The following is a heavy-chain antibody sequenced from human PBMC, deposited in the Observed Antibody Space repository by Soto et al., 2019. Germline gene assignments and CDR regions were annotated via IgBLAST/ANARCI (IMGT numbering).Heavy chain of an antibody. CDR3: ARDKPRSGYEKFDY. V-gene: IGHV3-48*01. J-gene: IGHJ4*02. D-gene: IGHD3-3*01. Sequence: EVQLVESGGGLVQPGGSLRLSCAASGFTFSSYSMNWVRQAPGKGLEWVSYINSGSSTIYYEDSVKGRFTISRDNAKNSLYLQLNSLRAEDTAVYYCARDKPRSGYEKFDYWCQGTLVTVSS. CDR2: INSGSSTI. CDR1: GFTFSSYS.